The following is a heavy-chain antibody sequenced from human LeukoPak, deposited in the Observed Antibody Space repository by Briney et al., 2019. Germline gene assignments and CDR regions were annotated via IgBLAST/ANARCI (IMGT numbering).Heavy chain of an antibody. CDR3: AKDRDYGDSPDY. D-gene: IGHD4-17*01. CDR2: ISYDGSNK. J-gene: IGHJ4*02. V-gene: IGHV3-30*18. CDR1: GFTFSSYG. Sequence: GGSLRLSCAASGFTFSSYGMQWVRPAPGKGLGWVAVISYDGSNKYYADSVTGRFTISRDNSKNTLYLQMNSLRAEDTAVYYCAKDRDYGDSPDYWGQGTLVTVSS.